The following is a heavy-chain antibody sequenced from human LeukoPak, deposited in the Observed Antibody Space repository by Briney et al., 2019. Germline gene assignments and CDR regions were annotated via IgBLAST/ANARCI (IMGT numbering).Heavy chain of an antibody. Sequence: ASVKVSCKASGYTFTSYAMHWVRQAPGQRLEWMGWINAGNGNTKYSQKFQGRVTITRDTSASTAYMELSSLRSEDTAVYYCAVGRTGTKNWSYFDYWGQGTLVTVSP. CDR3: AVGRTGTKNWSYFDY. CDR2: INAGNGNT. V-gene: IGHV1-3*01. J-gene: IGHJ4*02. D-gene: IGHD1-1*01. CDR1: GYTFTSYA.